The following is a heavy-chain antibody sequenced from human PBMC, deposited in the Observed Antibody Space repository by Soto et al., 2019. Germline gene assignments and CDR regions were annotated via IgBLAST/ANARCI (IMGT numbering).Heavy chain of an antibody. CDR3: AKGLGGTPAAEYFQH. CDR1: GFTFSSYA. D-gene: IGHD6-25*01. V-gene: IGHV3-23*01. Sequence: EVQLLESGGGLVQPGGSLRLSCVASGFTFSSYAMSWVRQAPGKGLEWVSAISGSGGSTYYADSVKGRFTISRDNSKNTLYLQMNSLRAEDTAVYYCAKGLGGTPAAEYFQHWGQGTLVTVSS. J-gene: IGHJ1*01. CDR2: ISGSGGST.